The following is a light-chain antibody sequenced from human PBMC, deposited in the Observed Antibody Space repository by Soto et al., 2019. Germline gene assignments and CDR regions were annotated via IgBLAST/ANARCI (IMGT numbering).Light chain of an antibody. CDR2: GAS. J-gene: IGKJ1*01. Sequence: EIVLTQSPGTLSLSPGERATLSCRASQSVSSSYLAWYQQKPAQAPRLLVYGASSRATGIPDRFSGSGSGTDFTLTVSRLQPEDFATYYCQQSYSTPWTFGQGTKVDIK. V-gene: IGKV3-20*01. CDR1: QSVSSSY. CDR3: QQSYSTPWT.